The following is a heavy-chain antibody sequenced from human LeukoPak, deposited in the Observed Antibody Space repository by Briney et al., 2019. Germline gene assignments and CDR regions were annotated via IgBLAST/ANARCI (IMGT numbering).Heavy chain of an antibody. V-gene: IGHV1-18*01. D-gene: IGHD2-2*01. CDR1: GYTFTSYG. Sequence: ASVKVSCKASGYTFTSYGISWVRQAPGQGLEWMGWISAYNGNTNYAQKLQGRVTMTTDTSTSTAYMELRSLRSDDTAVYYCARGSLVVVPAAMRDYYYVMDVWGQGTTVPSP. CDR2: ISAYNGNT. CDR3: ARGSLVVVPAAMRDYYYVMDV. J-gene: IGHJ6*02.